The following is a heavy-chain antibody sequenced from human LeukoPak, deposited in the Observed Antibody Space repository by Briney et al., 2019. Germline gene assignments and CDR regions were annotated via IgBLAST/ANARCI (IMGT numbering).Heavy chain of an antibody. CDR2: ISAYNGNT. Sequence: GAPVKVSCKASGYTFTNYGIIWVRQAPGRGLEWMGWISAYNGNTNYAQKFQGRVTMTTDTSTSTVYMELRSLRSDDTAVYYCATEQNTIFGVVPYFDYWGQGTLVTVSS. J-gene: IGHJ4*02. D-gene: IGHD3-3*01. CDR1: GYTFTNYG. CDR3: ATEQNTIFGVVPYFDY. V-gene: IGHV1-18*01.